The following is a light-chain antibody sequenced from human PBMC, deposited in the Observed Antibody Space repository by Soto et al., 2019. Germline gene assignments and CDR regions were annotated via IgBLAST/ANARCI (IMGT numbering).Light chain of an antibody. CDR3: QQYHSYWT. V-gene: IGKV1-9*01. Sequence: DTQLTQSPSFLSPSVGDRVTITCRASQDVSRSLGWYQQKPGKAPKLLIYAASTLQSGVPQRFSGSGSGTEFTLTIRSLKTDDFSTDYCQQYHSYWTFGQWTKVDIK. J-gene: IGKJ1*01. CDR1: QDVSRS. CDR2: AAS.